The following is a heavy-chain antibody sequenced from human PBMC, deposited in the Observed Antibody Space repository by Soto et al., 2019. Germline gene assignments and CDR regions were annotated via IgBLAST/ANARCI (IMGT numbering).Heavy chain of an antibody. Sequence: QVQLVQSGAEVKKPGASVKVSCKASGYTFTGYYMHWVRQAPGQGLEWMGWINPNSGGTNYAQKFQGLVPLTRDTSISTAYRELSRLRSDHTAVYYCARDGVAVVAKFYCDYGDFDYWGQGTLVTVSS. V-gene: IGHV1-2*02. D-gene: IGHD5-12*01. J-gene: IGHJ4*02. CDR2: INPNSGGT. CDR3: ARDGVAVVAKFYCDYGDFDY. CDR1: GYTFTGYY.